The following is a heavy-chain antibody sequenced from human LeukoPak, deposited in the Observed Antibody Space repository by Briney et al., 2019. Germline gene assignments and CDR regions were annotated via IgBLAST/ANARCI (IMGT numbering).Heavy chain of an antibody. CDR1: GDSVSSNSAA. D-gene: IGHD3-22*01. J-gene: IGHJ4*02. V-gene: IGHV6-1*01. CDR3: ARYYYDSRGYYYYYFDY. Sequence: SQTLSLTCAISGDSVSSNSAAWNWIRQSPSRGLEWLGRTYYRSKWSNDYAVSVKSRITINPDTSRNQFSLQLNSGTPEDTAVYYCARYYYDSRGYYYYYFDYWGQGTLVTVSS. CDR2: TYYRSKWSN.